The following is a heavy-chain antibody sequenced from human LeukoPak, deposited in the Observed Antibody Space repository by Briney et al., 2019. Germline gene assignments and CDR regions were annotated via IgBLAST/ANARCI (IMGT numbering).Heavy chain of an antibody. Sequence: GGSLRLSCAASGFTFSSYGMHWVRQAPGKGLEWVAVIWYDGSNKYYADSVKGRFTISRDNSKNTLYLQMNSLRAEDTAVYYCAKGSVFWSGYSVDYWGQGTLVTVSS. J-gene: IGHJ4*02. D-gene: IGHD3-3*01. CDR3: AKGSVFWSGYSVDY. V-gene: IGHV3-33*06. CDR1: GFTFSSYG. CDR2: IWYDGSNK.